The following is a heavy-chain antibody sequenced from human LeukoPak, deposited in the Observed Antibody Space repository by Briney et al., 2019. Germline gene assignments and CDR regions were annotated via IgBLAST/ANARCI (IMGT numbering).Heavy chain of an antibody. CDR2: INPNSGDT. J-gene: IGHJ4*02. V-gene: IGHV1-2*04. CDR3: ARDLASTSNWEFDY. CDR1: GYTFAGYF. D-gene: IGHD1-26*01. Sequence: ASVRVSCKASGYTFAGYFIHWVRQAPGQGLEWMGHINPNSGDTEYAPKFQGWVTMTRDTSISTAYVEVRRLISDDTAVYYCARDLASTSNWEFDYWGQGTLVIVSS.